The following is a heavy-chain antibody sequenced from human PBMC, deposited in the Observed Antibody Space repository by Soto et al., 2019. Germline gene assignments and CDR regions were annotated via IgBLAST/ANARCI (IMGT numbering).Heavy chain of an antibody. D-gene: IGHD6-19*01. CDR1: GYTFTKYA. V-gene: IGHV1-3*05. CDR3: AREQWLGVDY. J-gene: IGHJ4*02. CDR2: INAGNGNT. Sequence: QVQLVQSGAEEKKPGASVKVSCKASGYTFTKYAMHWVRQAPGQSLEWMGWINAGNGNTKYSQKFQGRVTITRDTSASPAYMELSSLRSEGTGVYYCAREQWLGVDYWGQGNLVTVSS.